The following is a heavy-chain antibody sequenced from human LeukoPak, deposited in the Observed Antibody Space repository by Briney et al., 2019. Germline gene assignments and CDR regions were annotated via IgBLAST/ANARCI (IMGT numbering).Heavy chain of an antibody. V-gene: IGHV4-30-2*01. CDR2: IYHSGST. J-gene: IGHJ5*02. D-gene: IGHD2-15*01. Sequence: KSSETLSLTCAVSGGSISSGGYSWSWIRQPPGKGLEWIGYIYHSGSTYYNPSLKSRVTISVDTSKNQFSLKLSSVTAADTAVYYCARGRKWWFRPPGSWFDPWGQGTLVTVSS. CDR3: ARGRKWWFRPPGSWFDP. CDR1: GGSISSGGYS.